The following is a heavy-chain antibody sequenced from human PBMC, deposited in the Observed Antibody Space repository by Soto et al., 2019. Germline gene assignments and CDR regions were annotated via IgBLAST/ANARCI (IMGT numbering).Heavy chain of an antibody. J-gene: IGHJ5*02. CDR2: IYYSGST. Sequence: SETLSLTCTVSGGSINSYYWSWIRQPPGKGLEWIGYIYYSGSTNYNPSLKSRVTISVDTSKNQFSLKLNSVTAADTAVYYCARVSRFGGKPNWLDPWGQGTLVTVSS. CDR1: GGSINSYY. CDR3: ARVSRFGGKPNWLDP. V-gene: IGHV4-59*01. D-gene: IGHD3-10*01.